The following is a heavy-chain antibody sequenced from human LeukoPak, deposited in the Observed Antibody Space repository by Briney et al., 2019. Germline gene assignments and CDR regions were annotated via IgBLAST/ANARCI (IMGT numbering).Heavy chain of an antibody. D-gene: IGHD3-22*01. J-gene: IGHJ4*02. V-gene: IGHV3-23*01. CDR3: AKVTYYYDSSGYYRENCFDY. CDR2: ISGSGGST. Sequence: GGSLRLSCAASGFTFSSYAMSWVRQPPGKGLEWVSAISGSGGSTYYADSVKGRFTISRDNSKNTLYLQMNSLRAEDTAVYYCAKVTYYYDSSGYYRENCFDYWGQGTLVTVSS. CDR1: GFTFSSYA.